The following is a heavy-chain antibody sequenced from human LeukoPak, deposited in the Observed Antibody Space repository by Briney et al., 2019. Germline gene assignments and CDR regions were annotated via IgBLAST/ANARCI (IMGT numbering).Heavy chain of an antibody. Sequence: GESLRISCKGSGYSFTSYWISWVRQMPGKGLEWMGRVDPSVSYTNYSPSFQGHVTISADKSISTAYLRWNSLKASDTAMYYCARGDILTGYYWVYWGQGTLVTVSS. CDR2: VDPSVSYT. CDR1: GYSFTSYW. V-gene: IGHV5-10-1*01. CDR3: ARGDILTGYYWVY. J-gene: IGHJ4*02. D-gene: IGHD3-9*01.